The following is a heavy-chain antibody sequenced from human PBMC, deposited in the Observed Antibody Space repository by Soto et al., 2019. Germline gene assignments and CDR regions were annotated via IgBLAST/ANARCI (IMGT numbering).Heavy chain of an antibody. Sequence: GGSLRLSCAASGFTFSSYSMNWVRQAPGKGLEWVSYISSSSSTIYYADSVKGRFTISRDNAKNSLYLQMNSLRAEDTAVYYCARVDLQYDYIWGSYRPDDAFDIWGQGTMVTVSS. V-gene: IGHV3-48*01. CDR3: ARVDLQYDYIWGSYRPDDAFDI. J-gene: IGHJ3*02. CDR1: GFTFSSYS. CDR2: ISSSSSTI. D-gene: IGHD3-16*02.